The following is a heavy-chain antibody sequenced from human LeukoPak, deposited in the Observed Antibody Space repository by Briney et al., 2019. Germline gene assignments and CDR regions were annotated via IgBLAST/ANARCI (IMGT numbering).Heavy chain of an antibody. Sequence: PSETLSLTCTVSGGSISSGSYYWSWIRQPAGKGLEWIGRIYTSGSTNYNPSLKSRVTISVDTSKNQFSLKLSSVTAADTAVYYCARGGWGFDYWGQGTLVTVSS. CDR2: IYTSGST. D-gene: IGHD3-16*01. V-gene: IGHV4-61*02. CDR1: GGSISSGSYY. CDR3: ARGGWGFDY. J-gene: IGHJ4*02.